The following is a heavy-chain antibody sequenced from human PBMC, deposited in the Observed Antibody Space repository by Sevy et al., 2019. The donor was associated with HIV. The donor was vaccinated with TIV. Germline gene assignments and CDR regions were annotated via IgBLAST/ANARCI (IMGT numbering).Heavy chain of an antibody. V-gene: IGHV3-48*02. J-gene: IGHJ3*02. CDR1: GFTLSSHS. CDR2: IRGDDENK. CDR3: ARGGNPGQAASDI. Sequence: GGSLRLSCAVSGFTLSSHSMNWVRQAPGKGLEWLSHIRGDDENKYYADSVQGPFTISRDDASNSVHLQMNSLRDEDTAVYYCARGGNPGQAASDIWGQGTVVTVSS.